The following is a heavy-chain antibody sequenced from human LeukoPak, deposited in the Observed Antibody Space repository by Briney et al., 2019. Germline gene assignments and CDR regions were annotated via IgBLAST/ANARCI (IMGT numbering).Heavy chain of an antibody. Sequence: PSETLSLTCAVFGGSFSGYYWSWIRQPPGKGLEWIGEINHSGSTNYNPSLKSRVTISVGTSKNQFSLKLSSVTAADTAVYYCAREKGRITMVRGVRVFDYWGQGTLVTVSS. CDR3: AREKGRITMVRGVRVFDY. J-gene: IGHJ4*02. D-gene: IGHD3-10*01. V-gene: IGHV4-34*01. CDR1: GGSFSGYY. CDR2: INHSGST.